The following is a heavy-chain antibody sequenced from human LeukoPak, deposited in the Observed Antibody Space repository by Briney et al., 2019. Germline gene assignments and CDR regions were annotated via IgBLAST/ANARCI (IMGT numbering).Heavy chain of an antibody. CDR3: ARGGFGSQWELWEGHYYYYYMDV. Sequence: SGGSLRLSCAASGFTFTTYWMGWVRQAPGKGPEWVANINQVGSSKYFVDSVKGRFIISRDNAKNSLYLQMNSLRAEDTAVYYCARGGFGSQWELWEGHYYYYYMDVWGKGTTVTISS. D-gene: IGHD1-26*01. V-gene: IGHV3-7*01. CDR2: INQVGSSK. CDR1: GFTFTTYW. J-gene: IGHJ6*03.